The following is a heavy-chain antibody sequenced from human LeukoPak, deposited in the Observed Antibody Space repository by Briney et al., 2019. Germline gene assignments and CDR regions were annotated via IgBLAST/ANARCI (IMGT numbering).Heavy chain of an antibody. J-gene: IGHJ5*02. V-gene: IGHV4-30-4*01. CDR2: IHDSGST. CDR1: GGSISSGDYY. Sequence: PSETLSLTCTVSGGSISSGDYYWSWIRQPPGKGLEWIGYIHDSGSTYYNPSLKSRLAMSVDTSKNQFSLNLSSVTAADTAVYYCARDNPVSITLIPRRDWLDPWGQGILVTVSS. CDR3: ARDNPVSITLIPRRDWLDP. D-gene: IGHD3-22*01.